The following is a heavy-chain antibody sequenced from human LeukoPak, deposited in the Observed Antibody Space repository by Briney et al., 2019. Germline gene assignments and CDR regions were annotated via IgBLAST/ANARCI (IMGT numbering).Heavy chain of an antibody. V-gene: IGHV3-53*01. CDR2: IYSGGST. Sequence: GGSLRLSCAASGFTVSSNYMSWVRQAPGKGLEWVSVIYSGGSTYYADSVKGRFTISRDNSKNTLYLQVNSLRDEDTAVYFCARATTTRTRFDYWGQGTLVTVSS. CDR1: GFTVSSNY. J-gene: IGHJ4*02. D-gene: IGHD4-17*01. CDR3: ARATTTRTRFDY.